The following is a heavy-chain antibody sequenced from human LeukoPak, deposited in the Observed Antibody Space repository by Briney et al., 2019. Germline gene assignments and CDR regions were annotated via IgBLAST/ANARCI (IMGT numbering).Heavy chain of an antibody. CDR1: GDSVPSNSAP. D-gene: IGHD6-19*01. CDR2: TYYRSRWYN. J-gene: IGHJ4*02. V-gene: IGHV6-1*01. CDR3: ARQVAGRRGFDY. Sequence: SQTLSLTRAISGDSVPSNSAPWNWITQSPSRGLEWLGRTYYRSRWYNDYPVSVKSRISINPDTSKNQFSLQLNAVTPEDTAVYYCARQVAGRRGFDYWGQGTLVTVSS.